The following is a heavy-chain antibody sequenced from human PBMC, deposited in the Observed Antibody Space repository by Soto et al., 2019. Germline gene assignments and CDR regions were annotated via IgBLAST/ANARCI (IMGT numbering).Heavy chain of an antibody. Sequence: GASVKVSWKASGYTFTSYYMHWVRQAPGQGLEWMGIINPSGGSTSYAQKFQGRVTMTRDTSTSTVYMELSSLRSEDTAVYYCARDKVHRSSGYYGYYHYYSMDVWGQGTTVTSP. CDR3: ARDKVHRSSGYYGYYHYYSMDV. V-gene: IGHV1-46*01. D-gene: IGHD3-22*01. CDR1: GYTFTSYY. CDR2: INPSGGST. J-gene: IGHJ6*02.